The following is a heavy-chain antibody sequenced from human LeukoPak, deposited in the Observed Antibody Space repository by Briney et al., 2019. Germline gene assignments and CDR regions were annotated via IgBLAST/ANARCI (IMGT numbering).Heavy chain of an antibody. J-gene: IGHJ4*02. Sequence: GSLRLSCAASGFTFSTYSMNWVRQAPGKGLEWIGEINHSGSTNYNPSLKSRVTISVDTSKNQFSLKLSSVTAADTAVYYCARGRITGTISFDYWGQGTLVTVSS. CDR1: GFTFSTYS. CDR2: INHSGST. V-gene: IGHV4-34*01. CDR3: ARGRITGTISFDY. D-gene: IGHD1-7*01.